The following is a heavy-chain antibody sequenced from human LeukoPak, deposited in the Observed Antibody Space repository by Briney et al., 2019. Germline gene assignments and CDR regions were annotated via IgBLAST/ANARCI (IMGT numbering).Heavy chain of an antibody. CDR1: GGSISSSNW. V-gene: IGHV4-4*02. D-gene: IGHD3-9*01. CDR2: IYQSGRT. J-gene: IGHJ4*02. CDR3: ARGDATGYPDY. Sequence: PSETLSLTCAVSGGSISSSNWWSWVRQSPGKGLEWIGEIYQSGRTNYKPSLKSRVTISVDESKNQLSLKLISVTAADTAVYYCARGDATGYPDYWGQGTLVTVSS.